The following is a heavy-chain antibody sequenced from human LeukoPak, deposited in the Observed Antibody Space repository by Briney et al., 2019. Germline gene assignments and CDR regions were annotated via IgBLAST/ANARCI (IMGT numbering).Heavy chain of an antibody. CDR1: VYTFTGYY. D-gene: IGHD2-15*01. CDR2: INPNTGAT. Sequence: GASVNVSCKASVYTFTGYYMFWVRQAPGQGLEWMGWINPNTGATKYGQNFQGRVTLTRDTSIRTTFMELSSLRSDDTAVYYCARDERYCNGDNHYPDLGYWGQGTLVTVSS. J-gene: IGHJ4*02. CDR3: ARDERYCNGDNHYPDLGY. V-gene: IGHV1-2*02.